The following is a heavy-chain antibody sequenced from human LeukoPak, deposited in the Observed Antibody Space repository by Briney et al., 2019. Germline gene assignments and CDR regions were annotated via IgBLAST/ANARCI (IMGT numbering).Heavy chain of an antibody. CDR1: GFTFSSYA. J-gene: IGHJ4*02. V-gene: IGHV3-30-3*01. CDR2: ISYDGSNK. Sequence: GGSLRLSCAASGFTFSSYAMHWVRQAPGKGLEWVAVISYDGSNKYYADSVKGRFTISRDNSKNTLYLQMNSLRAEDTAVYYCAREIRVPFDYWGQGTLVTVSS. CDR3: AREIRVPFDY.